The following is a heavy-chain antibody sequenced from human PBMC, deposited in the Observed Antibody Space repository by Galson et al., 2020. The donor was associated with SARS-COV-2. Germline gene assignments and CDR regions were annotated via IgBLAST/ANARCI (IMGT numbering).Heavy chain of an antibody. Sequence: ASETLSLTCTVSGYSISSGYYWAWIRQPPGKGLEWIGTIYYSGNTYYNPSLKSRVTISVDTSKNQLSLSLSSLTAADTAVYFCARVFRFSGSYYFDYWGQGTLVSVSS. J-gene: IGHJ4*02. CDR1: GYSISSGYY. D-gene: IGHD1-26*01. CDR3: ARVFRFSGSYYFDY. V-gene: IGHV4-38-2*02. CDR2: IYYSGNT.